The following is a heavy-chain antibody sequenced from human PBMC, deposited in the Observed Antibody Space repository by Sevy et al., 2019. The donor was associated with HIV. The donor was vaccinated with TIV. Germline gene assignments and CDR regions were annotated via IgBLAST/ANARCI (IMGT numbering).Heavy chain of an antibody. CDR3: AREGCSRPHDY. D-gene: IGHD2-8*01. J-gene: IGHJ4*02. CDR2: LSFGCGKI. V-gene: IGHV3-23*01. Sequence: GGSLRLSCAGSGFAFHEYSMSWIRQAPGKGLDGVATLSFGCGKINYADSVKGRFTISRDNSKNSFYLQMDNLRVEDTALYYCAREGCSRPHDYWGQGTRVTVSS. CDR1: GFAFHEYS.